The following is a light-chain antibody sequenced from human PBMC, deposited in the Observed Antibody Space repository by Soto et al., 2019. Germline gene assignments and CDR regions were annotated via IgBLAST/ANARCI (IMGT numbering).Light chain of an antibody. CDR2: RNN. Sequence: QPVLTQPPSASGTPGQRVTISCSGSSSNIGSNYVYWYQQLPGTAPKLLIYRNNPRPSGVPDRFSGSKSGTSASLAISGLRSEDEADYYWAAWDDSLSGHVVFGGGTKLTVL. CDR1: SSNIGSNY. V-gene: IGLV1-47*01. J-gene: IGLJ2*01. CDR3: AAWDDSLSGHVV.